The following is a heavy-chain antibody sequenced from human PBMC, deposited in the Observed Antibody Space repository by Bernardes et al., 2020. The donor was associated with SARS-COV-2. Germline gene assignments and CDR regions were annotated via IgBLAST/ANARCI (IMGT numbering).Heavy chain of an antibody. D-gene: IGHD5-12*01. CDR1: GFTFSSYA. V-gene: IGHV3-23*01. CDR3: AKDRWLDPDAFDI. Sequence: GGSLRFSCAACGFTFSSYAMSWVRQAPGKGLEWVSAISGSGGSTYYADSVKGRFTISRDNSKNTLYLQMNSLRAEDTAVYYCAKDRWLDPDAFDIWGQGTMVTVSS. J-gene: IGHJ3*02. CDR2: ISGSGGST.